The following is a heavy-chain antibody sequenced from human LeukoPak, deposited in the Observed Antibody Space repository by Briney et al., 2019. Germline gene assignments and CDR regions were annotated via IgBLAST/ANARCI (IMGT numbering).Heavy chain of an antibody. CDR3: ARDARVGDPFDY. J-gene: IGHJ4*01. D-gene: IGHD4-17*01. CDR2: IRTDGDT. V-gene: IGHV3-74*01. Sequence: GGSLRLSCAASGFTFSEYWMHWVRQAPGKGLVWVSRIRTDGDTSYADSVRGRFTISRDNSKNTLYLQMNSLRAEDTAVYYCARDARVGDPFDYWGQGTLVTVSS. CDR1: GFTFSEYW.